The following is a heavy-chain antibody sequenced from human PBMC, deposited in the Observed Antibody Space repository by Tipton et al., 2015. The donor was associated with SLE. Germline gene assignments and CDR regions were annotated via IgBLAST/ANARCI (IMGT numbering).Heavy chain of an antibody. V-gene: IGHV4-38-2*02. Sequence: LVKPSETLSLTCTVSGYSVSSGYYWGWIRQPPGKGLEWIGSIYHSGSTYYNPSLKSRVTISVDTSKNQFSLKLSSVTAADTAVYYCAGPEAGIVGALGASFYWGQGTLVTVSS. CDR3: AGPEAGIVGALGASFY. D-gene: IGHD1-26*01. CDR2: IYHSGST. CDR1: GYSVSSGYY. J-gene: IGHJ4*02.